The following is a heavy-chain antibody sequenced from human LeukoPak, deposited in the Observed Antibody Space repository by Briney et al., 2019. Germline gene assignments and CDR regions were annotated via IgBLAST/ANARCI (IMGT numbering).Heavy chain of an antibody. Sequence: GGSLRLSCAASGFTFSDYYMSWVRQAPGKGLEWVSAISGSGGSTYYADSVKGRFTISRDNSKNTLYLQMNSLRAEDTAVYYCAKERWEQPRLIDYWGQGTLVTVSS. J-gene: IGHJ4*02. CDR1: GFTFSDYY. CDR2: ISGSGGST. V-gene: IGHV3-23*01. CDR3: AKERWEQPRLIDY. D-gene: IGHD1/OR15-1a*01.